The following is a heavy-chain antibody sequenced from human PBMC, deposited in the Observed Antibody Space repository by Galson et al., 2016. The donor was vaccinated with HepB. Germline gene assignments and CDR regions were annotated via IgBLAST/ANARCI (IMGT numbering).Heavy chain of an antibody. J-gene: IGHJ4*02. Sequence: VRQAPGQGLEWMGIINPYDTYTTYAQRFEDRVTMTRDTSTGTVYMDLRSLISEDTAVYYCAGAGKHDGYHYNSGSMGGSFDYWGQGTLVTVSS. CDR2: INPYDTYT. D-gene: IGHD5-24*01. CDR3: AGAGKHDGYHYNSGSMGGSFDY. V-gene: IGHV1-46*01.